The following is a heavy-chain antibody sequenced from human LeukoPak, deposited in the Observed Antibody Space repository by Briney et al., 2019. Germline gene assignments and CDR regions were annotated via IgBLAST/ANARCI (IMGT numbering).Heavy chain of an antibody. J-gene: IGHJ6*02. CDR3: ARNGYCSGGSCLYYYYYGMDV. D-gene: IGHD2-15*01. V-gene: IGHV1-18*01. CDR2: ISAYNGNT. Sequence: ASVKVSCKASGYTFTSYGISWVRQAPGQGLEWVGWISAYNGNTNYAQKLQGRVTMTTDTSTSTAYMELRSLRSDDTAVYYCARNGYCSGGSCLYYYYYGMDVWGQGTTVTVSS. CDR1: GYTFTSYG.